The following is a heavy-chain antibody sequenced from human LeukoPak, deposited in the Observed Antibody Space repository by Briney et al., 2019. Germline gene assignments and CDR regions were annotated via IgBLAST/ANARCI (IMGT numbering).Heavy chain of an antibody. D-gene: IGHD3-10*01. V-gene: IGHV1-2*02. CDR1: GYTFTGYY. Sequence: ASVKVSCKASGYTFTGYYMHWVRQAPGQGLEWMGWINPNSGGTNYAQKFQGRVTMTRVTSISTAYMELSRLRSDDTAVYYCARDPSPTHYYGSGSYYKIFDYWGQGTLVTVSS. CDR3: ARDPSPTHYYGSGSYYKIFDY. CDR2: INPNSGGT. J-gene: IGHJ4*02.